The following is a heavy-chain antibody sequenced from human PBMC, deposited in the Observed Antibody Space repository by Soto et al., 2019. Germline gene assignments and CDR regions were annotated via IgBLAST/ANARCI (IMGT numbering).Heavy chain of an antibody. J-gene: IGHJ6*02. D-gene: IGHD4-17*01. CDR1: GFTFSSYA. CDR3: VKGDYGRSHYYYGMDV. Sequence: GGSLRLSCSASGFTFSSYAMHWVRQAPGKGLEYVSAISSNGGSTYYADSVKGRFTISRDNSKNTLYLQMSSLRAEDTAVFYCVKGDYGRSHYYYGMDVWGQGTTVTVSS. V-gene: IGHV3-64D*08. CDR2: ISSNGGST.